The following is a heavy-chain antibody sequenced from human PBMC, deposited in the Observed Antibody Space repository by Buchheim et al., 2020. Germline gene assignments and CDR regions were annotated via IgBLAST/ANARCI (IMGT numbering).Heavy chain of an antibody. V-gene: IGHV3-74*01. Sequence: EVQLVESGGGLVQPGGSLRLSCAASGFTFSSYWMHWVRQAPGKGLVWVSRINSDGSSTSYADSVKGRFTISRDNAKNTLYLQMNSLRAEDTAVYYCARDGDYYDFWSGYYGDYYYGMDVWGQGTT. J-gene: IGHJ6*02. CDR2: INSDGSST. D-gene: IGHD3-3*01. CDR3: ARDGDYYDFWSGYYGDYYYGMDV. CDR1: GFTFSSYW.